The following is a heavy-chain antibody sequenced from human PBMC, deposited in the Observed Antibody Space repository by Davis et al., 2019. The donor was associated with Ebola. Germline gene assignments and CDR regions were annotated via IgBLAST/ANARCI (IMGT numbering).Heavy chain of an antibody. CDR1: GFTFSSYA. V-gene: IGHV3-23*01. D-gene: IGHD3-16*01. CDR2: ISGSGGST. CDR3: ARDQEGVGDYFDY. J-gene: IGHJ4*02. Sequence: GESLKISCAASGFTFSSYAMSWVRQAPGKGLEWVSAISGSGGSTYYADSVKGRFTISRDNSKNTLYLQMNSLRAEDTAVYYCARDQEGVGDYFDYWGQGTLVTVSS.